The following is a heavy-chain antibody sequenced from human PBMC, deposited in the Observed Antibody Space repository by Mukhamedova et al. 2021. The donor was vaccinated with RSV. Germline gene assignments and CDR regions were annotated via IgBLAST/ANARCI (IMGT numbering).Heavy chain of an antibody. D-gene: IGHD2-2*01. Sequence: EWVSGISAPGDGTFYADSVKGRFTISRDNSKNTLYLQMNSLRVEDTAVYYCAKDRVCSSTNCHFDSWGQGTLATVSS. CDR3: AKDRVCSSTNCHFDS. CDR2: ISAPGDGT. J-gene: IGHJ4*02. V-gene: IGHV3-23*01.